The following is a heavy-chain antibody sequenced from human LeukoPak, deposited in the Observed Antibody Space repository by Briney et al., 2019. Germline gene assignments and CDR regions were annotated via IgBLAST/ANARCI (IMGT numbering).Heavy chain of an antibody. V-gene: IGHV4-34*01. Sequence: SETLSLTCAVYGGSFSGCYWSWIRQPPGKGLEWIGSIYYSGSTYYNPSLKSRVTISVDTSKNQFSLKLSSVTAADTAVYYCARLPRQQLVLDYWGQGTLVTVSS. CDR1: GGSFSGCY. D-gene: IGHD6-13*01. J-gene: IGHJ4*02. CDR2: IYYSGST. CDR3: ARLPRQQLVLDY.